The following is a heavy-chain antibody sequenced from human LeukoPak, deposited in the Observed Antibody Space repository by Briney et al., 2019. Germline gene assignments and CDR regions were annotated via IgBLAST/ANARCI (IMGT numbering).Heavy chain of an antibody. Sequence: ASVTLSCKASGYTFTSYYMHWVRQAPGQGLEWMGRINPNSGGTNYAQKFQGRVTMTRDTSISTAYMELSRLSSDDTAVYDCATQDTAMPSDFDYWGQGTLVTVSA. CDR3: ATQDTAMPSDFDY. J-gene: IGHJ4*02. V-gene: IGHV1-2*06. CDR2: INPNSGGT. D-gene: IGHD5-18*01. CDR1: GYTFTSYY.